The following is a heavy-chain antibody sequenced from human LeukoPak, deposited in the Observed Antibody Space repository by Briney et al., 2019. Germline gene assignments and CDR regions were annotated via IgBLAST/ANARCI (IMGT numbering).Heavy chain of an antibody. CDR3: ARVTYYGSSSHDY. V-gene: IGHV1-2*02. D-gene: IGHD3-10*01. CDR1: GYTFTGYY. CDR2: INPNSGGT. Sequence: ASVKVSCKASGYTFTGYYMHWVRQAPGQGLEWMGWINPNSGGTNYAQKFQGRVTMTRDTSISTAYMELSRLRSDDTAVYYCARVTYYGSSSHDYWGQGTLVTVSS. J-gene: IGHJ4*02.